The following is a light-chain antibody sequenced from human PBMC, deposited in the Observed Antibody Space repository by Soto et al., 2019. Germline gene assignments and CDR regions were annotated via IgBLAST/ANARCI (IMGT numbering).Light chain of an antibody. CDR1: NSDVGSHHL. CDR2: EAN. CDR3: RSNAAGSTYV. V-gene: IGLV2-23*01. J-gene: IGLJ1*01. Sequence: QSALTQPASVSGSPGQSITISCTGTNSDVGSHHLVSWYQQYPGKAPKLIIFEANKRPSGVSNRFSASKSGSTASLTISGLQAEDEADYYCRSNAAGSTYVFGSGTKVTVL.